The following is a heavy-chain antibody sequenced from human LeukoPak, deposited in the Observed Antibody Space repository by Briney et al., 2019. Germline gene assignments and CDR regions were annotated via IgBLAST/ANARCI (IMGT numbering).Heavy chain of an antibody. CDR3: ARSIAARRGYYYNMDV. V-gene: IGHV3-23*01. CDR2: ISGGGVST. CDR1: GFIFTSYA. D-gene: IGHD6-6*01. J-gene: IGHJ6*02. Sequence: GGSLRLSCAASGFIFTSYAMSWVRQAPGKGLEWVSAISGGGVSTFYADSVKGRFTISRDNSKNTLYLQMNSLRAEDTAVYYCARSIAARRGYYYNMDVWGQGTTVTVSS.